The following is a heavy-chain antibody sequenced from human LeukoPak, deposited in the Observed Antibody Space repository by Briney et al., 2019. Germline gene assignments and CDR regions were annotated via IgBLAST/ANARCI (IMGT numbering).Heavy chain of an antibody. CDR2: IYYSGST. D-gene: IGHD2-21*02. J-gene: IGHJ3*01. Sequence: SETLSLTCTVSGGSISSSSYYWGWIRQPPGKGLEWIGGIYYSGSTYYNPSLKSRVTISVDTSKNQFSLKLSSVTAADTAVYYCASQPGPYCGGDCFPTWGQGTMVTVSS. CDR1: GGSISSSSYY. CDR3: ASQPGPYCGGDCFPT. V-gene: IGHV4-39*07.